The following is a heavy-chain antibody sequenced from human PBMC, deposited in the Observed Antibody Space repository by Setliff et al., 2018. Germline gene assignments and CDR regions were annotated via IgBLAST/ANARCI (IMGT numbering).Heavy chain of an antibody. CDR1: GGSISSGSYY. Sequence: SETLSLTCTVSGGSISSGSYYWSWIRQPAGKGLEWIVHIYTSGSTNYNPSLKSRVTISVDTSKNQFSLKLSSVTAADTAVYYCARDPRYSSSWYSFDIWGQGTMVTVSS. D-gene: IGHD6-13*01. J-gene: IGHJ3*02. CDR2: IYTSGST. V-gene: IGHV4-61*09. CDR3: ARDPRYSSSWYSFDI.